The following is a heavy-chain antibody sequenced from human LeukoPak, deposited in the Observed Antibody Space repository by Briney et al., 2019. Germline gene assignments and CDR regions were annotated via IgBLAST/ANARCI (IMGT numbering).Heavy chain of an antibody. J-gene: IGHJ6*03. Sequence: PSETLSLTCTVSGYSISSGNYWGWIRQPPGKGLEWTGYIYYSGSTNYNPSLKSRVTISVDTSKNQFSLKLSSVTAADTAVYYCARVPRIAKYYYYYMDVWGKGTTVTVSS. CDR2: IYYSGST. V-gene: IGHV4-61*01. CDR1: GYSISSGNY. D-gene: IGHD6-13*01. CDR3: ARVPRIAKYYYYYMDV.